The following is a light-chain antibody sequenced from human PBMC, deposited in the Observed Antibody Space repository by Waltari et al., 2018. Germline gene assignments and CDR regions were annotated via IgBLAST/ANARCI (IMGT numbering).Light chain of an antibody. Sequence: QSALTQPAYVSGSPGQSITISCTGTSSDIGANNYVSWYPQHPGNAPKLILYHVTTRPSGVANRFSGSMSGHTASLTISGLQAEDEADYFCSSYTITYTRVFGGGTKLTVL. CDR3: SSYTITYTRV. J-gene: IGLJ3*02. CDR1: SSDIGANNY. V-gene: IGLV2-14*01. CDR2: HVT.